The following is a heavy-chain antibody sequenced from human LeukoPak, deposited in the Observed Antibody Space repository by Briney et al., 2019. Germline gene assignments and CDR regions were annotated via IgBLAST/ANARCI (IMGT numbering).Heavy chain of an antibody. CDR1: GLTFSNYA. CDR3: SKDPNGECIGAFDM. V-gene: IGHV3-23*01. CDR2: IKYSGSRT. D-gene: IGHD4-17*01. J-gene: IGHJ3*02. Sequence: GGSLRLSCAASGLTFSNYAMTWIRQAPGKGLEWVSGIKYSGSRTYYADSVKGRFTISRDNYKNTLYLQMNSLRAEDTALYYCSKDPNGECIGAFDMWGPGTLVTVSS.